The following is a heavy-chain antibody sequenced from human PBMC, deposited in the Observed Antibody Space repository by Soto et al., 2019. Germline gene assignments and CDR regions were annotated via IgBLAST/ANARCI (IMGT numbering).Heavy chain of an antibody. CDR2: IDPSDSYT. J-gene: IGHJ4*02. CDR1: GYSFTSYW. D-gene: IGHD6-19*01. V-gene: IGHV5-10-1*01. Sequence: GESLKISCKGSGYSFTSYWISWVRQMTGKGLEWMGRIDPSDSYTNYSPSFQGHVTISADKSISTAYLQWSSLKASDTAMYYCVAIIAVAGTTNWGQGTLVTVSS. CDR3: VAIIAVAGTTN.